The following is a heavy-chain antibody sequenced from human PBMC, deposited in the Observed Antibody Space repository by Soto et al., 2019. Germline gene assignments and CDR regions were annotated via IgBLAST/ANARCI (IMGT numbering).Heavy chain of an antibody. J-gene: IGHJ5*02. V-gene: IGHV1-18*01. Sequence: QVQLVQSGAEVKKPGASVKVSCKASGYTFTSYGISWVRQAPGQGLEWMGWISAYSGNTNYAQKRQGRVTKTTDTSTSTAYMELRGLRSDDTAVYYCARDGSDRVFAFDPWGQGTLVTVSS. CDR2: ISAYSGNT. CDR3: ARDGSDRVFAFDP. CDR1: GYTFTSYG.